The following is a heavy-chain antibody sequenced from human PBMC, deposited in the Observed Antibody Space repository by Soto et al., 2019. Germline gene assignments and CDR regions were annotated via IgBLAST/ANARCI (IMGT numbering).Heavy chain of an antibody. CDR2: ISAYNGNT. D-gene: IGHD6-13*01. J-gene: IGHJ1*01. CDR3: ARAEGQQLVYGTEYFQH. Sequence: ASVKVSCKASGYTFTSYGISWVRQAPGQGLEWMGWISAYNGNTNYAQKLQGRVTMTTDTSTSTAYMELRSLRSDDTAVYYCARAEGQQLVYGTEYFQHWGQGTLVTVSS. CDR1: GYTFTSYG. V-gene: IGHV1-18*01.